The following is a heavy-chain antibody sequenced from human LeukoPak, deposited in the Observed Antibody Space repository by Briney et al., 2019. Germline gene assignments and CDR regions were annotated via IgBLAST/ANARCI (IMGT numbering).Heavy chain of an antibody. CDR1: GFSVSTTH. D-gene: IGHD3-10*01. V-gene: IGHV3-53*05. CDR3: VRDRAGTESWVEFDL. CDR2: IYGGGDT. J-gene: IGHJ5*02. Sequence: PGGSLRLTCTVSGFSVSTTHMDWVRQTPGKGLEWVSLIYGGGDTVYGDSVKGRFTISRDNSKNVVYLQMNSLRVEDSAVYYCVRDRAGTESWVEFDLWGQGTQVTVSS.